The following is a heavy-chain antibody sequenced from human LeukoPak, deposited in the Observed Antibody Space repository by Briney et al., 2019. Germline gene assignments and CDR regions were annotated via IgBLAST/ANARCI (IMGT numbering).Heavy chain of an antibody. V-gene: IGHV4-31*03. Sequence: PSETLSLTCTVSGGSISSGGHYWSWIPQHPGKGLDWIGYIYYSGSTYCNPSLKSRATISVDTSKNQFSLGLTSVTAADTAVYYCARAPKGMTTVRYYYYYYMDVWGEGTTVTVSS. CDR2: IYYSGST. CDR1: GGSISSGGHY. CDR3: ARAPKGMTTVRYYYYYYMDV. J-gene: IGHJ6*03. D-gene: IGHD4-11*01.